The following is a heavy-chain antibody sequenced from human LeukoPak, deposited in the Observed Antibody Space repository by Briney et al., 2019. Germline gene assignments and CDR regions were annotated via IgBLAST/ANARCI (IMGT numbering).Heavy chain of an antibody. D-gene: IGHD3-10*01. CDR2: IYYSGST. J-gene: IGHJ4*02. CDR1: GGSISSSSYY. CDR3: ARHGSGIFYY. V-gene: IGHV4-39*07. Sequence: SETLSLTCTVSGGSISSSSYYRGWIRRPPGKGLEWIGSIYYSGSTNYNPSLKSRVTISVDTSKNQFSLKLSSVTAADTAVYYCARHGSGIFYYWGQGTLVTVSS.